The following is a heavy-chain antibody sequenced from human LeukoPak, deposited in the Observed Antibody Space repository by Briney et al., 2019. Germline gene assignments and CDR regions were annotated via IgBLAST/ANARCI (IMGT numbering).Heavy chain of an antibody. V-gene: IGHV4-39*01. Sequence: SETLSLTCTVSGGSISSSSYYWGWIRQPPGKGLEWIGRKYYSDSTNCNTSLKSRVTISVDTSKNQFSLMLSSVTAADTAVYYCARLSGSYRGALAYWGQGTLVSVSS. CDR3: ARLSGSYRGALAY. CDR2: KYYSDST. D-gene: IGHD1-26*01. CDR1: GGSISSSSYY. J-gene: IGHJ4*02.